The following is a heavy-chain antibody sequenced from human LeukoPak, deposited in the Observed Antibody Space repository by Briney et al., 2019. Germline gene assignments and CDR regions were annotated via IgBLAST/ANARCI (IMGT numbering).Heavy chain of an antibody. CDR2: IYYSGST. J-gene: IGHJ5*02. V-gene: IGHV4-59*01. CDR1: GGSISSYY. CDR3: ARDDMGWFDP. Sequence: SETPSLTCTVSGGSISSYYWSWIRQPPGKGLEWIGYIYYSGSTNYNPSLKSRVTISVDTSKNQFSLKLSSVTAADTAVYYCARDDMGWFDPWGQGTLVTVSS.